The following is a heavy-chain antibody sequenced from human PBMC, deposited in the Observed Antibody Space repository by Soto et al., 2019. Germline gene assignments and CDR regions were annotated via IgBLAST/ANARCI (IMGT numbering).Heavy chain of an antibody. CDR3: ARPYSAYERHFDH. J-gene: IGHJ4*02. Sequence: SETLSLTCTVSGGSISDDSYYWGWVRQPPGKGLEWIGTIDYSGNTYYNPSLKSRVTISVDTSKTQFSLNLSSVTAADTAVYYCARPYSAYERHFDHWGQGTLVTVSS. D-gene: IGHD5-12*01. CDR1: GGSISDDSYY. CDR2: IDYSGNT. V-gene: IGHV4-39*01.